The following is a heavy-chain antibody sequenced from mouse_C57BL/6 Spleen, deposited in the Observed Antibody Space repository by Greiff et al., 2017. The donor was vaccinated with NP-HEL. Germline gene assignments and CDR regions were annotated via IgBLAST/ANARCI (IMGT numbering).Heavy chain of an antibody. V-gene: IGHV5-9*01. CDR1: GFTFSSYT. Sequence: EVKLVESGGGLVKPGGSLKLSCAASGFTFSSYTMSWVRQTPEKRLEWVATISGGGGNTYYPDSVKGRFTISRDNAKNTLYLQMSSLRSEDTALYYCARQLRDYDYFDYWGQGTTLTVSS. CDR2: ISGGGGNT. J-gene: IGHJ2*01. CDR3: ARQLRDYDYFDY. D-gene: IGHD2-4*01.